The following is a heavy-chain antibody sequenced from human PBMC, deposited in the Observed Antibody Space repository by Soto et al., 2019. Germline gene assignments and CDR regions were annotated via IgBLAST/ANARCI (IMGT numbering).Heavy chain of an antibody. V-gene: IGHV3-15*05. Sequence: EVQLVAAGGGLVKSGDSLRLSCAASGFTFSNAWISWVRQAPGKGLEWVARVKSKTDGGATDYATPVKGRFTISRDDSKDTLYLPMNSVKGEDTAVYYCTTGGSRNYYYFGVDVWGQGTPVTVSS. D-gene: IGHD3-10*01. J-gene: IGHJ6*02. CDR3: TTGGSRNYYYFGVDV. CDR2: VKSKTDGGAT. CDR1: GFTFSNAW.